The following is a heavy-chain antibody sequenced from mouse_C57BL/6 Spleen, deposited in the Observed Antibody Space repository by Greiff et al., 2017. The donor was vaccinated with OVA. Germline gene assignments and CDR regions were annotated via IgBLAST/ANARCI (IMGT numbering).Heavy chain of an antibody. CDR2: IWTGGGT. J-gene: IGHJ1*03. CDR1: GFSLTSYA. Sequence: QVQLKESGPGLVAPSQSLSITCTVSGFSLTSYAISWVRQPPGKGLEWLGVIWTGGGTNYNSALKSRLSIGKDNSKSQVFLKMNSLQTDDTARYYCARNYYGSSYWYFDVWGTGTTVTVSS. V-gene: IGHV2-9-1*01. CDR3: ARNYYGSSYWYFDV. D-gene: IGHD1-1*01.